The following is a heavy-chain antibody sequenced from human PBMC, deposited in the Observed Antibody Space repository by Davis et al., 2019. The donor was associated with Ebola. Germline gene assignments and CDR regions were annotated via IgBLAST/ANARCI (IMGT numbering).Heavy chain of an antibody. D-gene: IGHD3-16*02. CDR1: GFTFSSYA. CDR2: ISYDGSNK. J-gene: IGHJ6*02. V-gene: IGHV3-30-3*01. Sequence: GGSLRLSCAASGFTFSSYAMHWVRQAPGKGLEWVAVISYDGSNKYYADSVKGRFTISRDNAKNSLYLQMNSLRAEDTAVYYCAREIGRLRLGELSLYQRGGMDVWGQGTTVTVSS. CDR3: AREIGRLRLGELSLYQRGGMDV.